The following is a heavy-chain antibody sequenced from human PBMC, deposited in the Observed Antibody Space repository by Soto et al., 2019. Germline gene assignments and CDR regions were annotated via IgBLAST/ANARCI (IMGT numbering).Heavy chain of an antibody. CDR2: LIGGHYGT. D-gene: IGHD3-10*01. CDR1: GVTLQNYA. Sequence: PGGSLRLSCPASGVTLQNYAMAWVRQAPGKGLEWVSTLIGGHYGTAYSYSVKGRFTVSRDNSKNCLYLQMNSLGVEDTAMYFCAKGKSTGDIDWFDPWGQGSLVTVSS. CDR3: AKGKSTGDIDWFDP. J-gene: IGHJ5*02. V-gene: IGHV3-23*01.